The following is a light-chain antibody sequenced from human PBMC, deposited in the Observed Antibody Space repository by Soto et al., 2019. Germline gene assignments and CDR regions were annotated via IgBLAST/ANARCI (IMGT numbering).Light chain of an antibody. CDR3: QQYYNWPRT. CDR1: QSVSSN. J-gene: IGKJ1*01. CDR2: GAS. Sequence: EMVLTQSPGTLSLSPGDRATLSCRASQSVSSNLAWYQQKPGQAPRLLIYGASTRATGIPDRFSGSGSGTELTLSISSLQSEDFAVYYCQQYYNWPRTFGQGTKVDIK. V-gene: IGKV3-15*01.